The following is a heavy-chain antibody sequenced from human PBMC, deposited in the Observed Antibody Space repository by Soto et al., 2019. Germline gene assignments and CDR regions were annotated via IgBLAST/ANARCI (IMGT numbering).Heavy chain of an antibody. CDR1: GGSISSSSYY. J-gene: IGHJ6*03. Sequence: QLQLQESGPGLVKPSETLSLTCTVSGGSISSSSYYWGWIRQPPGKGLEWIGSIYYSGSTYYNPSLNSRVTISVDTPQNQFSLKLSSVTAADTAVYYCARPSCSGGSCYYYMDVWGKGTTVTVSS. V-gene: IGHV4-39*01. CDR2: IYYSGST. CDR3: ARPSCSGGSCYYYMDV. D-gene: IGHD2-15*01.